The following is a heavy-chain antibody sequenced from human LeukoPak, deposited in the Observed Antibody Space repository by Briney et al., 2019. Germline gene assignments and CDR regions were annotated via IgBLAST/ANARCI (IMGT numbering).Heavy chain of an antibody. Sequence: SETLSLTCTVSGGSISSYYWSWIRQPAGKGLERIGRIYTSGSTNYNPSLKSRVTMSVDTSKNQFSLKLSSVTAADTAVYYCARDPSDLRWFDPWGQGTLVTVSS. D-gene: IGHD3-3*01. CDR3: ARDPSDLRWFDP. V-gene: IGHV4-4*07. J-gene: IGHJ5*02. CDR1: GGSISSYY. CDR2: IYTSGST.